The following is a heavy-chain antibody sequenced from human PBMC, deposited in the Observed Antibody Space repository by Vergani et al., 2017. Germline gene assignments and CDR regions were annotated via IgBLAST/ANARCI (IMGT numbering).Heavy chain of an antibody. D-gene: IGHD3-22*01. CDR3: ASRNRGYYYDSSVNVDV. Sequence: QVQLQESGPGLVKPSQTLSLTCTVSGGSISSGDYYWSWIRQPPGKGLEWIGYIYYSGSTYYNPSLKSRVTISVDTSKNQFSLKLSSVTAADTAVYYCASRNRGYYYDSSVNVDVWGQGTTVTVSS. V-gene: IGHV4-30-4*08. CDR2: IYYSGST. CDR1: GGSISSGDYY. J-gene: IGHJ6*02.